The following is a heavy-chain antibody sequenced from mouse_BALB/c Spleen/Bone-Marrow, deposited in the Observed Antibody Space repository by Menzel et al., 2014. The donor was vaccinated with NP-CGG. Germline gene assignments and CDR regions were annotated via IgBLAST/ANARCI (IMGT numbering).Heavy chain of an antibody. CDR2: IWGGGST. D-gene: IGHD2-4*01. CDR1: GFSLSRYS. V-gene: IGHV2-6-4*01. Sequence: QVQLQQSGPGLVAPSQSLPITCTVSGFSLSRYSIHWVRQPPGKGLEWLGMIWGGGSTDYNSALKSRLSISKDNSKSQVFLKMNSLQSDDIAMYYCARKDYDEAWFAYWGQGTLVTVSA. J-gene: IGHJ3*01. CDR3: ARKDYDEAWFAY.